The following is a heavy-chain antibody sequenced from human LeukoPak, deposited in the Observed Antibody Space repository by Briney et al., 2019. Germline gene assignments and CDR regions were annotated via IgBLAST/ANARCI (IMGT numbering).Heavy chain of an antibody. CDR1: GFTFSSYA. D-gene: IGHD6-13*01. Sequence: GGSLRLSCAASGFTFSSYAMSWVRQAPGKGLEWVSAIMGSGGSTYYADSVKGRFTISRDNSKNTLYLQMNSLRAEDTAVYYCAKVKGIAAAGTPKYFDYWGQGTLVTVSS. V-gene: IGHV3-23*01. J-gene: IGHJ4*02. CDR3: AKVKGIAAAGTPKYFDY. CDR2: IMGSGGST.